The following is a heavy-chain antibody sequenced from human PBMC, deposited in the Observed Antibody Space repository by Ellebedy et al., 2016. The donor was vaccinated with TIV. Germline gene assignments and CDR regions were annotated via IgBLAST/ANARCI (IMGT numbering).Heavy chain of an antibody. CDR3: VKDSYVTDV. Sequence: GGSLRLSXSASGFTFSDYSMRGVRQAPGKGLEYVSAIRSSGGTTYYADSVKGRFTISRDNSKNTLYLQMSSLRAEDTAVYYCVKDSYVTDVWGQGTTVTVSS. CDR2: IRSSGGTT. CDR1: GFTFSDYS. J-gene: IGHJ6*02. V-gene: IGHV3-64D*06.